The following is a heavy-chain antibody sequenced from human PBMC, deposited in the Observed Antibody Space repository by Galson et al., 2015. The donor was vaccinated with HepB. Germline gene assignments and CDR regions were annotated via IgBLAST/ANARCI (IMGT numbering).Heavy chain of an antibody. D-gene: IGHD5-18*01. CDR3: ARGGYSYGYGWADNFDY. CDR1: GFIFRSYA. V-gene: IGHV3-30-3*01. Sequence: SLRLSCAASGFIFRSYAMHWVRQAPGKGLEWVALMSYDGSNKYYVDSVKGRFTISRDNSKNTLYLLMNSLRAEDTAVYYCARGGYSYGYGWADNFDYWGQGTRVTVSS. CDR2: MSYDGSNK. J-gene: IGHJ4*02.